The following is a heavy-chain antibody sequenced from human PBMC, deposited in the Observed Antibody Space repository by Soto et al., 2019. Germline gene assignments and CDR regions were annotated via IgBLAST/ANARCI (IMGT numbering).Heavy chain of an antibody. V-gene: IGHV3-23*01. Sequence: EVQLLESGGDLVQPGGSVRLSCAASGFTFSSYGMSWVRQAPGKGLEWVSSIGRGGVDTYYADSVKGRFTISRDNSKNTLYLQMISLRGEDTAVYYCGKLEAVGTYCWGQATLVTVSS. CDR2: IGRGGVDT. J-gene: IGHJ4*02. CDR1: GFTFSSYG. D-gene: IGHD6-13*01. CDR3: GKLEAVGTYC.